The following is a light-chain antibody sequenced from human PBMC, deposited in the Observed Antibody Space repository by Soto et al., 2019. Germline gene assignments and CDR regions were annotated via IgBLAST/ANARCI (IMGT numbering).Light chain of an antibody. V-gene: IGKV1-39*01. J-gene: IGKJ4*01. CDR3: QQIYSAPLT. Sequence: DIQMTQSPSSLSASVGDRVTMTCRASQSITTYLNWYRQKPGKAPKLLIYAASSLQSGVPSRFSGSGSETEFTLSISSLQPEDFATYFCQQIYSAPLTFGGGTKVEIK. CDR2: AAS. CDR1: QSITTY.